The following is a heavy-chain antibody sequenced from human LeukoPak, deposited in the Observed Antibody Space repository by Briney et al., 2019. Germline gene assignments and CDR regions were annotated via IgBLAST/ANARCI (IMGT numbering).Heavy chain of an antibody. CDR1: GYTFTSYA. D-gene: IGHD3-10*01. CDR3: ARSTSRLWFGENGDY. V-gene: IGHV1-3*01. CDR2: INAGNGNT. Sequence: GASVKVSCKASGYTFTSYAMHWVRQAPGQRLEWMGWINAGNGNTKYSQKFQGRVTITRDTSASTAYMELSSLRSEDTAVYYCARSTSRLWFGENGDYWGQGTLVTVSS. J-gene: IGHJ4*02.